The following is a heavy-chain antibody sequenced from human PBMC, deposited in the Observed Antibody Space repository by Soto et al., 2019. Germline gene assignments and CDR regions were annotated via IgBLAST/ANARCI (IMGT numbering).Heavy chain of an antibody. Sequence: QVQLVESGGGVVQPGRSLRLSCAASGFTFSSYTMHWVRQAPGKGLEWVAIITYDASNKYYADSVKGRFTISRDNSKNTLYLQMNSLRAEDTAVYYCARGYSSSSAAFDYWGQGTLVTVSS. D-gene: IGHD6-13*01. CDR1: GFTFSSYT. CDR3: ARGYSSSSAAFDY. CDR2: ITYDASNK. V-gene: IGHV3-30-3*01. J-gene: IGHJ4*02.